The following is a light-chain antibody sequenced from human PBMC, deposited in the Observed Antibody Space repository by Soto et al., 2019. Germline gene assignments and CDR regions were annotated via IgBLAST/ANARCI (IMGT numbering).Light chain of an antibody. V-gene: IGKV3-11*01. CDR1: QSVDTY. CDR2: DAS. Sequence: EVVLTQSPATLSLSPGERATLSWRASQSVDTYLAWYQQKPGQPPRLLIYDASNRATGIPARFSGSGSGTDFTLTITTLEPEDFAVYYCQQRSNWPPWTFGPGTKV. CDR3: QQRSNWPPWT. J-gene: IGKJ3*01.